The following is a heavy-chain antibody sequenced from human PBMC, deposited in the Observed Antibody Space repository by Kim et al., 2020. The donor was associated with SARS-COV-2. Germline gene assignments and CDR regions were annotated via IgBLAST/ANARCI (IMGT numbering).Heavy chain of an antibody. J-gene: IGHJ6*02. CDR3: AKVAGPDYGMDV. V-gene: IGHV3-23*01. D-gene: IGHD3-10*01. Sequence: YAHSGKGRCTISRDHAKTTLYLQMNSLGAEDTAVDYCAKVAGPDYGMDVWGQGTTVTVSS.